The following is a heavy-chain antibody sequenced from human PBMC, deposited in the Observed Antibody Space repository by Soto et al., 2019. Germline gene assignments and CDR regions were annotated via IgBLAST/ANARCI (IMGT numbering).Heavy chain of an antibody. V-gene: IGHV2-5*02. CDR3: AHRSGWSPGIVADY. CDR1: VFSLSTSGVG. J-gene: IGHJ4*02. D-gene: IGHD6-19*01. CDR2: IYWDDDK. Sequence: QITLKESGPTLVKPTQTLTLTCTFSVFSLSTSGVGVGWIRQPPGKALEWLALIYWDDDKRYSPSLKSRLTITKDTSKNQVVLTMTNMDPVDTATYYCAHRSGWSPGIVADYWGQGTLVTVSS.